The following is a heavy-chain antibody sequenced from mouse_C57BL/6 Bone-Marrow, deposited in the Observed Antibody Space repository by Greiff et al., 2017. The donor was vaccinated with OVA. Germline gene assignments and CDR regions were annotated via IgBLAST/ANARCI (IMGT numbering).Heavy chain of an antibody. Sequence: VQLQQPGAELVKPGASVKLSSKASGYTFPSYWMHWVKQRPGRGLAWIGRIDPNSGGTKYNEKFKSTATLTVDKPSSTAYMQRSSLTSEDAAVYYCARGGLRWYFDVWGTGTTVTVSS. CDR3: ARGGLRWYFDV. J-gene: IGHJ1*03. D-gene: IGHD2-4*01. CDR2: IDPNSGGT. V-gene: IGHV1-62-3*01. CDR1: GYTFPSYW.